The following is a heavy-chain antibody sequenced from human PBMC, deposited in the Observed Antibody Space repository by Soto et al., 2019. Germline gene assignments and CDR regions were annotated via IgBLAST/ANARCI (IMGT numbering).Heavy chain of an antibody. D-gene: IGHD3-22*01. CDR2: IGGRGTSS. J-gene: IGHJ4*02. CDR3: AKSRYADSSGDYYDF. V-gene: IGHV3-23*01. Sequence: GGSLGVACASSGFTFSNYAMSWVRQAPGKGLEWVSGIGGRGTSSYYADSVKGRFAISRDNSYNTLFLQLHSLRAEDTAVYYCAKSRYADSSGDYYDFWGQGTRVTVSS. CDR1: GFTFSNYA.